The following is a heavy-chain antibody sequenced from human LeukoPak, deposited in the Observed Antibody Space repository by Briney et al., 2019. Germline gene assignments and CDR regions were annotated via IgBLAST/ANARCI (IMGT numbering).Heavy chain of an antibody. CDR2: IYYSGTT. J-gene: IGHJ4*02. CDR1: GGSISSNY. D-gene: IGHD1-26*01. Sequence: PSETLSLTCTVSGGSISSNYWSWIRQPPGKGLEWIGYIYYSGTTSYNPCLKSRVTISEDTSKNRSSLKLSSVTAEDTAVYYCARSYSVSYYAYWGQGTLVTGSS. CDR3: ARSYSVSYYAY. V-gene: IGHV4-59*08.